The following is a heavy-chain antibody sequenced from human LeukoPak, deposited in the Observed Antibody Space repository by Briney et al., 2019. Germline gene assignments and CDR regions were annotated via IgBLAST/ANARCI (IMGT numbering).Heavy chain of an antibody. D-gene: IGHD3-22*01. J-gene: IGHJ4*02. CDR1: GYTFTGYY. V-gene: IGHV1-2*02. Sequence: ASVKVSCKASGYTFTGYYMHWVRQAPGQGLEWMGWINPNSGGTNYAQKFQGRVTMTRDTSISTAYMELSRLRSDDTAVYYCASVRSSYYYDSSGHFGYWGQGTLVTVSS. CDR3: ASVRSSYYYDSSGHFGY. CDR2: INPNSGGT.